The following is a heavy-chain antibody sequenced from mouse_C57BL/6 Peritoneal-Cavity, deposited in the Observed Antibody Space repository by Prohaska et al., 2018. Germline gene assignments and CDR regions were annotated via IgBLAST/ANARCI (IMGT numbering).Heavy chain of an antibody. CDR1: GYTFTSYW. J-gene: IGHJ2*01. CDR3: TRDYDFDY. CDR2: IYPSDSET. V-gene: IGHV1-61*01. D-gene: IGHD1-1*01. Sequence: RPGSSGNLSCKASGYTFTSYWMDLVKQRPGQALAWIGNIYPSDSETHYNQKIKDKATLTVDKSASTAYMQLSSLTYEASAVYYCTRDYDFDYWGEGTTLTVSS.